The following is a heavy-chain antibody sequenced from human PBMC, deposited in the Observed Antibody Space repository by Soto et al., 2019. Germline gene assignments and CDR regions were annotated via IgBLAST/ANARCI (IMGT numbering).Heavy chain of an antibody. CDR1: GFTLSNYG. Sequence: PGGSLRLSCAASGFTLSNYGMHWVRQAPGKGLEWVAVIWSGGSNKYYADSVKGRFTISRDNSKNTLYLQMNSLGAEDTAVYYCARALQYQNWLDPWGQGT. V-gene: IGHV3-33*01. D-gene: IGHD4-4*01. J-gene: IGHJ5*02. CDR2: IWSGGSNK. CDR3: ARALQYQNWLDP.